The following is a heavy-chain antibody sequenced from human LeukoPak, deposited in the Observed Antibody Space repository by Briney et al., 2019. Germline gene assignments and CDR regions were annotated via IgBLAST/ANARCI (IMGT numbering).Heavy chain of an antibody. CDR1: GYTFTGYY. CDR3: ARDNGYYDFWSGYID. V-gene: IGHV1-2*02. D-gene: IGHD3-3*01. Sequence: ASVKVSCKASGYTFTGYYMHWVRQAPGQGLEWMGWINPNSGGTNYAQKLQGRVTMTTDTSTSTAYMELRSLRSDDTAVYYCARDNGYYDFWSGYIDWGQGTLVTVSS. J-gene: IGHJ4*02. CDR2: INPNSGGT.